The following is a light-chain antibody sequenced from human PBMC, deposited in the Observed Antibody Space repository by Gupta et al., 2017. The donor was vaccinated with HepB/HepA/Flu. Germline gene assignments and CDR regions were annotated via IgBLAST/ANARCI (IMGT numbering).Light chain of an antibody. V-gene: IGKV1-5*03. CDR3: QQYNDFSWT. CDR1: PSISSW. J-gene: IGKJ1*01. CDR2: KAS. Sequence: DIQMTQSPSTLSASVGDRVTITCPATPSISSWLAWYQQKPGKAPKVLIYKASNLESGVPSRFSGSGSGTEFTLTISSLQPDDFATYYCQQYNDFSWTFGQGTKVEI.